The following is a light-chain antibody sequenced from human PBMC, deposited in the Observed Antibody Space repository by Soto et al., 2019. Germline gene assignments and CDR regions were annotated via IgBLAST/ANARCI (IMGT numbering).Light chain of an antibody. CDR2: NVS. CDR1: SSDVGGYNS. V-gene: IGLV2-14*01. Sequence: ALTQPASVSGSPGQSITISCTGTSSDVGGYNSVSWYQQHPGKAPKLMIYNVSNRPSGVSNRFSGSKSGNTASLTISGLQAEDEADYYCSSYTSSSTYVFGTGTKVTVL. J-gene: IGLJ1*01. CDR3: SSYTSSSTYV.